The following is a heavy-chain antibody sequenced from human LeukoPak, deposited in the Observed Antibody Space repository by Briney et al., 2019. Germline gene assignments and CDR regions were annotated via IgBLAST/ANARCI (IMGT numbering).Heavy chain of an antibody. Sequence: ASVKVSCKASGYTFTGYYMHWVRQAPGQGLEWMGWINPNSGGTNYAQKLQGRVTMTTDTSTSAAYMELRSLRSDDTAVYYCARVVAVAGPNWFDPWGQGTLVTVSS. CDR3: ARVVAVAGPNWFDP. CDR1: GYTFTGYY. D-gene: IGHD6-19*01. J-gene: IGHJ5*02. V-gene: IGHV1-2*02. CDR2: INPNSGGT.